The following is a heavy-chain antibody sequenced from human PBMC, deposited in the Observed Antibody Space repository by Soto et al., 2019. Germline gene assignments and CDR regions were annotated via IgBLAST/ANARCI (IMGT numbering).Heavy chain of an antibody. D-gene: IGHD6-25*01. J-gene: IGHJ6*03. Sequence: PSETLSLTCAVCSVSISSCNWGSWVRQPPGKGLEWIGEINHSGSTNYSPSLRSRVTISVDTSKNQFSLKLSSVTAADTAVYYCARGGYLYYYYYYMDVWGKGTTVTVSS. CDR1: SVSISSCNW. CDR2: INHSGST. CDR3: ARGGYLYYYYYYMDV. V-gene: IGHV4-4*02.